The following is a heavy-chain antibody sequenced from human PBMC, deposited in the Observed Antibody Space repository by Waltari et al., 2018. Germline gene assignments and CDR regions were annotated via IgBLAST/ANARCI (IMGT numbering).Heavy chain of an antibody. CDR3: AKREIGYAFDT. J-gene: IGHJ3*02. CDR1: GGPFGRYA. D-gene: IGHD1-26*01. V-gene: IGHV1-69*12. CDR2: VIPIYGTP. Sequence: QVQLVQSGAEVKLPGSSVKVACKASGGPFGRYAITWVRQAPGQGLEWVGGVIPIYGTPNYEAKFQGRVTVSADASTSTAYLEVRSLMSEDTAVYYCAKREIGYAFDTWGQGTMVTVSS.